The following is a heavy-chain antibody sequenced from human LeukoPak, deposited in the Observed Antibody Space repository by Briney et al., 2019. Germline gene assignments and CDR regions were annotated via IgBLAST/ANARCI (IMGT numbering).Heavy chain of an antibody. D-gene: IGHD6-19*01. J-gene: IGHJ4*02. Sequence: QPGGSLRLSCVVSGFTLGVSAVHWVRQAPGKGLEWLAVLAHDGSRTLYSESVKGRFTITRDNSKNTLYLQMDTLGPEDTAIYYCARDQGEAHSSGWTPFDYWGQGTLVTVSS. CDR3: ARDQGEAHSSGWTPFDY. CDR2: LAHDGSRT. V-gene: IGHV3-30*04. CDR1: GFTLGVSA.